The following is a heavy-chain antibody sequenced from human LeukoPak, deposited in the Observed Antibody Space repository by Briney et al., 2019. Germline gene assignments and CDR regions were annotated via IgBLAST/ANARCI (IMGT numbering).Heavy chain of an antibody. Sequence: GGSLRLSCAASGFTFSDYYMSWIRQAPGKGLEWVSYISSSGSTIYYADSVKGRFTISRDNAKNSLYLQMNSLRAEGTAVYYCARVMSGWSEYYFDYWGQGTLVTVSS. CDR2: ISSSGSTI. CDR3: ARVMSGWSEYYFDY. D-gene: IGHD6-19*01. V-gene: IGHV3-11*04. CDR1: GFTFSDYY. J-gene: IGHJ4*02.